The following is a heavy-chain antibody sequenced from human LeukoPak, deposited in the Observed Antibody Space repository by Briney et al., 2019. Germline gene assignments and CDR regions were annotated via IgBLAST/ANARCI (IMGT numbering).Heavy chain of an antibody. CDR3: AKATDYYDSSGYYPFDY. Sequence: GGSLRLSCAASGFSFGSYAMSWVRQAPGKGLEWVSAMSGSGGSTYYADSVKGRFTISRDNSKNTLYLQMNSLRAEDTAVYYCAKATDYYDSSGYYPFDYWGQGALVTVSS. D-gene: IGHD3-22*01. V-gene: IGHV3-23*01. J-gene: IGHJ4*02. CDR2: MSGSGGST. CDR1: GFSFGSYA.